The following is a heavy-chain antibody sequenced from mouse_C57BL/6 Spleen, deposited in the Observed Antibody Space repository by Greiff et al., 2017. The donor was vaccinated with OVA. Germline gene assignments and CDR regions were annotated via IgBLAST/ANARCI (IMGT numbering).Heavy chain of an antibody. CDR1: GYTFTSYW. J-gene: IGHJ3*01. CDR2: IDPSDSET. V-gene: IGHV1-52*01. CDR3: GRENDSNYGFAY. D-gene: IGHD2-5*01. Sequence: QVQLQQSGAELVRPGSSVKLSCKASGYTFTSYWMHWVKQRPIQGLEWIGNIDPSDSETHYNQKFKDKATLTVDKSSSTAYMQLSSLTSEDSAVYYCGRENDSNYGFAYWGQGTLVTVSA.